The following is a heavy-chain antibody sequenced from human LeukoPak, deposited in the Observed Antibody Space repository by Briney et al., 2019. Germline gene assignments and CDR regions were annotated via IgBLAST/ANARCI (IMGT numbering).Heavy chain of an antibody. Sequence: GRSLRLSCAASGFTFSSYAMHWVRQAPGKGLEWVAVISYDGSNKYYADSVKGRFTISRGNSKNTLYLQMNSLRAEDTAVYYCASTYDSSGLQGDYWGQGTLVTVSS. J-gene: IGHJ4*02. CDR2: ISYDGSNK. CDR1: GFTFSSYA. V-gene: IGHV3-30-3*01. D-gene: IGHD3-22*01. CDR3: ASTYDSSGLQGDY.